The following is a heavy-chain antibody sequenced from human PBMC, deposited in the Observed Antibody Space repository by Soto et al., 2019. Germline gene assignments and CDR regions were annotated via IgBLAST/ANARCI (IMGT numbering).Heavy chain of an antibody. V-gene: IGHV1-58*01. CDR1: GFSFSNSA. J-gene: IGHJ3*02. Sequence: ASVKVSCKTSGFSFSNSAVQWVRQARGQRLEWMGWIVVGSGNRQYAQKFRERVTITRDMSTSTAHMEVSSLASEDTAVYYCAAELYSGGTCCSFDIWGQGTMVTVSS. CDR3: AAELYSGGTCCSFDI. D-gene: IGHD2-15*01. CDR2: IVVGSGNR.